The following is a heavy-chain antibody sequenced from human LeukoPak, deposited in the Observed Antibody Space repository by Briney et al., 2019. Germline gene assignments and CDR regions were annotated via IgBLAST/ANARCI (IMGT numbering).Heavy chain of an antibody. V-gene: IGHV3-7*01. CDR1: GFTFSSYW. CDR2: IKQDGSEK. J-gene: IGHJ3*02. D-gene: IGHD3-22*01. CDR3: ARGAYYYDSSGQEDAFDI. Sequence: GGSLRLSCAASGFTFSSYWMSWVRQAPGKGLEWVANIKQDGSEKYYVGSVKGRFTISRENAKNSLYLQMNSLRAGDTAVYYCARGAYYYDSSGQEDAFDIWGQGTMVTVSS.